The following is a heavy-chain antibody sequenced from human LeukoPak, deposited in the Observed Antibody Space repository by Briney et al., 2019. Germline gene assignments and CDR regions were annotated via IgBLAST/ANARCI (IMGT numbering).Heavy chain of an antibody. Sequence: GGSLRLSCAASGFTFSSYAMSWVRQAPGKGLEWVSIIYSGGSTFYADSVKGRFTISRDNSKNTLYLQMKSLRAEDTAVYYCARGGSYLSAFDIWGQGTMVTVSS. CDR2: IYSGGST. D-gene: IGHD1-26*01. V-gene: IGHV3-53*01. CDR3: ARGGSYLSAFDI. J-gene: IGHJ3*02. CDR1: GFTFSSYA.